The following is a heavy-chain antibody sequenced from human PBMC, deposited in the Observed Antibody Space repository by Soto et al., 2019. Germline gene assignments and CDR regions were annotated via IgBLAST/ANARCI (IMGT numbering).Heavy chain of an antibody. J-gene: IGHJ4*02. CDR2: ISYDGTNR. Sequence: SGGGVVQPGRSLRLSCAASGLTFSNYAMHWVRQAPGKGLEWVAFISYDGTNRCYPDSVKGRFTISRDNSKNTLYLQMNRLKTEDTAVYYCARESSSTVTTGGGGSAKDYWGQGTLVTVSS. CDR3: ARESSSTVTTGGGGSAKDY. D-gene: IGHD4-17*01. V-gene: IGHV3-30-3*01. CDR1: GLTFSNYA.